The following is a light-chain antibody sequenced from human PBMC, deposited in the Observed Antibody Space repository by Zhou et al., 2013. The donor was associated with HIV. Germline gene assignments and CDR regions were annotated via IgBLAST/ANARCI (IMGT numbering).Light chain of an antibody. CDR3: QQYKSFLLSS. CDR2: ETS. CDR1: ETVGRS. J-gene: IGKJ4*02. V-gene: IGKV1-5*03. Sequence: IQMTQSPSIVSASLGVRVTITCRANETVGRSLAWYQQKRGKAPTLVIYETSILDKGVPSRFAGSGSGTEFILTITSLQPDDLGTYFCQQYKSFLLSSFGG.